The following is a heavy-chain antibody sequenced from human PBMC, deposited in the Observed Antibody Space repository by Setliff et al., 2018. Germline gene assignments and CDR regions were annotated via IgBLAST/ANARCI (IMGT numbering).Heavy chain of an antibody. Sequence: ASVKVSCKASGYTFTSYDINWVRQATGQGLEWMGWMNPNSGGTNYAQKFQGWVTMTRDTSISTAYMELSRLRSDDTAVYYCARVGGYYYYYYGMDVWGKGTTVTVSS. J-gene: IGHJ6*04. CDR1: GYTFTSYD. CDR3: ARVGGYYYYYYGMDV. V-gene: IGHV1-2*04. CDR2: MNPNSGGT.